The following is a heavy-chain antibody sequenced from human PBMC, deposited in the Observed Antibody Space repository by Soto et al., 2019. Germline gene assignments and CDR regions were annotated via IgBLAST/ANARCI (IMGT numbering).Heavy chain of an antibody. CDR3: AKDLFHWRPAGWGGFDR. J-gene: IGHJ5*02. Sequence: EVQLVESGGGLVQPGRSLRLSCTASGFAFEEYTLHWVRQAPGKGLEWVSGISYDSRDIGYADSVRGRFTISRDNAKNSVFLQVNNVRADDTAHYYCAKDLFHWRPAGWGGFDRWGQGNLVTVSS. CDR1: GFAFEEYT. D-gene: IGHD3-16*01. CDR2: ISYDSRDI. V-gene: IGHV3-9*01.